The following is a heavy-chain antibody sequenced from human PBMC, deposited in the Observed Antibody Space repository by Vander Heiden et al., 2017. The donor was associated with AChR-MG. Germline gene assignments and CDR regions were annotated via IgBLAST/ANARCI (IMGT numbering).Heavy chain of an antibody. CDR1: GGSFSGYY. J-gene: IGHJ4*02. CDR2: INHSGST. CDR3: ATVEYYYDSSGYFDY. V-gene: IGHV4-34*01. D-gene: IGHD3-22*01. Sequence: QVQLQQWGAGLLKPSETLSRTCAVYGGSFSGYYGSGIRQPPGKGLEWIGEINHSGSTNYNPSLKSRVTISVDTSKNQFSLKLSSVTAADTAVYYCATVEYYYDSSGYFDYWGQGTLVTVSS.